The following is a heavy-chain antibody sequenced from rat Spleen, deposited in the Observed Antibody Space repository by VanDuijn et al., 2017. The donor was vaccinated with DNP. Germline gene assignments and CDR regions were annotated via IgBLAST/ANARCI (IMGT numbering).Heavy chain of an antibody. V-gene: IGHV2-1*01. CDR2: IWSGGSR. Sequence: QVQLKESGPGLVQPSQTLSLTCTVSGFSLTSNSVHWVRQPPGKGLEWIGAIWSGGSRDYNSAIKSRLSISRDTSKSQVFLKMNSLQTEDTAMYFCASLNYGSYGYWGQGVMVTVSS. J-gene: IGHJ2*01. CDR1: GFSLTSNS. D-gene: IGHD1-3*01. CDR3: ASLNYGSYGY.